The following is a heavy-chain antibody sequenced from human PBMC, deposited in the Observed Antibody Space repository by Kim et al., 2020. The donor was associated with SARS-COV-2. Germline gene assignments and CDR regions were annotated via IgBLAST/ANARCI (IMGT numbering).Heavy chain of an antibody. D-gene: IGHD6-13*01. Sequence: QNFQGRVTMTRDTSISTAYLELTSLTSDDTAVYYCARDAAGLAAAGVWFDPWGQGTLVTVSS. J-gene: IGHJ5*02. V-gene: IGHV1-2*02. CDR3: ARDAAGLAAAGVWFDP.